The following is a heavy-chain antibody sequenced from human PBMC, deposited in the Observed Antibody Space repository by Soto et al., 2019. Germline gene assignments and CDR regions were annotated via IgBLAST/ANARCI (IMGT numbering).Heavy chain of an antibody. CDR2: INPNSGGT. J-gene: IGHJ3*02. Sequence: ASLKVSCKASGYTFTGYYMHWVRQAPGQGLEWMGWINPNSGGTNYAQKFQGWVTMTRDTSISTAYMELSRLRSDDTAAYYCARARRSNYDYIWGSYRRHAFDIWGQGTMVNVSS. D-gene: IGHD3-16*02. V-gene: IGHV1-2*04. CDR1: GYTFTGYY. CDR3: ARARRSNYDYIWGSYRRHAFDI.